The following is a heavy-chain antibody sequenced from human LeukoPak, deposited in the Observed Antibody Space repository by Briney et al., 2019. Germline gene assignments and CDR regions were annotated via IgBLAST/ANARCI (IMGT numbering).Heavy chain of an antibody. Sequence: PGGSLGLSCAASGFTFSSYWVHWVRQAPGKGLVWVSRINSDGSSTSYADSVKGRFTISRDNAKNTLYLQMNSLRAEDTAVYYCARGYYSSSWYSGWFDPWGQGTLVTVSS. D-gene: IGHD6-13*01. CDR3: ARGYYSSSWYSGWFDP. CDR2: INSDGSST. V-gene: IGHV3-74*01. J-gene: IGHJ5*02. CDR1: GFTFSSYW.